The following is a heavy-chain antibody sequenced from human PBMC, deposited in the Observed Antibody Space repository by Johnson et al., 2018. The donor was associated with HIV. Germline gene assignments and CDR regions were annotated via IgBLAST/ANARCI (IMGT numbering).Heavy chain of an antibody. Sequence: QMQLVESGGGVVHPGRSLRLSCAASGFTFNNYATHWVRQAPGKGLEWVALTSYDGTYKSYIDSVKGRFTVSRDNSKNTLYLQMNSLRAEDTAVYYCAKDRFTMPVGDAFDIWGQGTMVTVSS. CDR3: AKDRFTMPVGDAFDI. J-gene: IGHJ3*02. CDR1: GFTFNNYA. D-gene: IGHD3-22*01. CDR2: TSYDGTYK. V-gene: IGHV3-30*18.